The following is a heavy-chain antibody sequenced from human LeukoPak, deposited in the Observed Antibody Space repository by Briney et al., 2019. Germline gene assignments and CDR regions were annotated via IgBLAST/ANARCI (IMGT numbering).Heavy chain of an antibody. V-gene: IGHV4-34*01. J-gene: IGHJ5*02. CDR1: GGSFSGYY. Sequence: SETLSLTCAVYGGSFSGYYWSWIRQPPGKGLEWIGEINHSGSTNYNPSLKSRVTISVDTSKNQFSLKLSSVTAADTAVYYCARESARKFDPWGQGTLVTVSS. CDR2: INHSGST. CDR3: ARESARKFDP.